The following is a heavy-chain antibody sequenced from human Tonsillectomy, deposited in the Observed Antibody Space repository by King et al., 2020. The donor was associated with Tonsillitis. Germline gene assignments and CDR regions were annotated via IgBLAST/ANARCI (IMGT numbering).Heavy chain of an antibody. D-gene: IGHD3-10*01. J-gene: IGHJ4*02. CDR3: ARNVHGSGSYYKLPDY. CDR1: GFTFSSYA. V-gene: IGHV3-23*03. Sequence: VQLVESGGGLVQPGGSLRLSCAASGFTFSSYAMSWVRQAPGKGLEWVSVIYSGGSSTYYADSVKGRFTISRDNSKNTLYLQMNSLRAEDTAVYYCARNVHGSGSYYKLPDYWGQGTLVTVSS. CDR2: IYSGGSST.